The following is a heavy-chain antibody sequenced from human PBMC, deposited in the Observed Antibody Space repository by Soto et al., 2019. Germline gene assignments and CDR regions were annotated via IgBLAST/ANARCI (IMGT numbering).Heavy chain of an antibody. V-gene: IGHV3-72*01. D-gene: IGHD1-26*01. J-gene: IGHJ2*01. CDR1: GFTFSDHY. CDR2: TRNKANRYTT. Sequence: EVQLVESGGGLVQPGGSLRLSCAASGFTFSDHYMDWVRQAPGKGLEWVGRTRNKANRYTTEYAASVKGRFTISRDGSESSLYLQMNSLTTEDTAVYYFTRSSGNYRYFDRWGRGTLVTVSS. CDR3: TRSSGNYRYFDR.